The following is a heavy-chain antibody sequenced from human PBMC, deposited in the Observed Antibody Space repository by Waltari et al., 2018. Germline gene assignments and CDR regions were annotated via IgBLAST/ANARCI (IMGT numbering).Heavy chain of an antibody. J-gene: IGHJ4*02. Sequence: QVQLQESGPGLVKPSQTLSLTCNVSGGSISSGSYYWSWIRQPAGKGLEWIGYIYTSGSTNYNPSLKSRVTISVDTSKNQFSLKLSSVTAADTAVYYCARAGGTRGLGRFDYWGQGTLVTVSS. CDR2: IYTSGST. D-gene: IGHD7-27*01. V-gene: IGHV4-61*09. CDR3: ARAGGTRGLGRFDY. CDR1: GGSISSGSYY.